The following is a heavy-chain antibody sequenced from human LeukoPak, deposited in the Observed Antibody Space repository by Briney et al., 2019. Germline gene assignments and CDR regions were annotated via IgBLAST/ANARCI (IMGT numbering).Heavy chain of an antibody. D-gene: IGHD1-26*01. CDR3: AKGPGGSYYPFDY. CDR1: GFTFSSYG. J-gene: IGHJ4*02. CDR2: IRYDGSNK. Sequence: GGSLRLSCAASGFTFSSYGMHWGRQAPGKGLEWVAFIRYDGSNKYYADSVKGRFTISRDNSKNTLYLQMNSLRAEDTAVYYCAKGPGGSYYPFDYWGQGTLVTVSS. V-gene: IGHV3-30*02.